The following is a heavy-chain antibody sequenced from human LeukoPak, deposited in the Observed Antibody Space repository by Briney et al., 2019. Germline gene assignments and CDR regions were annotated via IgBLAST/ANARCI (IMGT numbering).Heavy chain of an antibody. Sequence: GGSLRLPCAASGFSFSSYTMNWVRQAPGKGLEWVSIISSSSSYIYYADSVKGRFTISRDNAKNALYLQMNSLRAEDTAVYFCARAEGYSYAFYFVYWGQGTLVTVSS. V-gene: IGHV3-21*01. D-gene: IGHD5-18*01. CDR2: ISSSSSYI. J-gene: IGHJ4*02. CDR3: ARAEGYSYAFYFVY. CDR1: GFSFSSYT.